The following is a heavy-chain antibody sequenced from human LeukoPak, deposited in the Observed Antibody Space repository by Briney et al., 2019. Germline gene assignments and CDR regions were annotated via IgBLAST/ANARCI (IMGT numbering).Heavy chain of an antibody. V-gene: IGHV3-48*01. J-gene: IGHJ4*02. CDR3: ARVLGGYFDY. CDR2: ISSSSSTI. Sequence: PGGSLRLSCAASGFTFSSYSMNWVRQAPGKGLEWVSYISSSSSTIYYADSVKGRFTISRDNAKNSLYLQMNSLRAEDTAVYYCARVLGGYFDYWGQGTLVTASS. D-gene: IGHD3-22*01. CDR1: GFTFSSYS.